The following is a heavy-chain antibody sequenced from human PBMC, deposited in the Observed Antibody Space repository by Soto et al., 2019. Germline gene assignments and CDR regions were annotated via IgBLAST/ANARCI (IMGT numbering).Heavy chain of an antibody. Sequence: PGGSLRLSCTASGFTFGDYAMSWVRQAPGKALEWVGFIRSKAYGGTTEYAASVKGRFTISRDDSKSIAYLQMNSLKTEDTAVYYCTRLYDSSGYSYDGVAFDIWGPGTMVTV. D-gene: IGHD3-22*01. CDR3: TRLYDSSGYSYDGVAFDI. V-gene: IGHV3-49*04. J-gene: IGHJ3*02. CDR1: GFTFGDYA. CDR2: IRSKAYGGTT.